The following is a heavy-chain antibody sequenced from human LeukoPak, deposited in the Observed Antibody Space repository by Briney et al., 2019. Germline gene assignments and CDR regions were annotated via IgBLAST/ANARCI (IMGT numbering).Heavy chain of an antibody. CDR3: AGGKRYCSSTSCYTPWFDP. CDR2: INHSGST. J-gene: IGHJ5*02. V-gene: IGHV4-34*01. D-gene: IGHD2-2*02. Sequence: SETQSLTCVVYGGSFSGYYWSWIRQPPGKGPEWIGEINHSGSTNYKSSLKSRVTIPIDTSKNQFSLKLSSVTAADTAVYYCAGGKRYCSSTSCYTPWFDPWGQGTLVTVSS. CDR1: GGSFSGYY.